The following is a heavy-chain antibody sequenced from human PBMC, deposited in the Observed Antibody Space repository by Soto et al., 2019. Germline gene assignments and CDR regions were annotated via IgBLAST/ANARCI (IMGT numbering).Heavy chain of an antibody. CDR1: GFTFSSYG. V-gene: IGHV3-30*18. Sequence: QVQLVESGGGVVQPGRSLRLSCAASGFTFSSYGMHWVRQAPGKGLEWVAVISYDGSNKYYADSVKGRFTISRDNSKNTLYLQMNSLRAEDTAVYYCAKAGANCYFDLWGRGTMVTVSS. J-gene: IGHJ2*01. CDR3: AKAGANCYFDL. CDR2: ISYDGSNK.